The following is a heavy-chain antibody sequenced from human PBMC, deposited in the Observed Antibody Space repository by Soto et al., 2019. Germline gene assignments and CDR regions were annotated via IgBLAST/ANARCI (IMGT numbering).Heavy chain of an antibody. J-gene: IGHJ5*02. Sequence: PSQTLSLTCAISGDSVSSNSAAWNWIRQSPFRGLEWLGRTYYRSKWYNDYAVSVKSRITITPDTSKNQFSLQLNSVTPEDTAVYYCAREIRGLITPLYNWFDPWGQGTLVTVSS. CDR2: TYYRSKWYN. D-gene: IGHD3-10*01. V-gene: IGHV6-1*01. CDR3: AREIRGLITPLYNWFDP. CDR1: GDSVSSNSAA.